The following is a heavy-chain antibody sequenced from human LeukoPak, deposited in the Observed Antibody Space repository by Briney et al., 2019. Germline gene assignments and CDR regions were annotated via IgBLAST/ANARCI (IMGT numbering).Heavy chain of an antibody. D-gene: IGHD3/OR15-3a*01. CDR3: ARDRAALQDWVEFDP. CDR2: ISDSGDDT. V-gene: IGHV3-23*01. Sequence: GGSLRLSCTGSGFTFSNYVMSWVRQAPGKRLEWVSGISDSGDDTDYADSVKGRFTISRDESENTLYLQMNSLRVEDTAVYFCARDRAALQDWVEFDPWGQGTPVIVSS. J-gene: IGHJ5*02. CDR1: GFTFSNYV.